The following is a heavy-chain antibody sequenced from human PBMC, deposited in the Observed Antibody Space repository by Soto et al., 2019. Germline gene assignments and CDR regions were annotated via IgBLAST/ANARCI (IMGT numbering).Heavy chain of an antibody. Sequence: EVQLVESGGGLVKPGGSLRLSCAASGFTFSNVWMSWVRQAPGKGLEWVGRTKSKTDGGTIDYAAPVKGRFSISRDDSKNTLDLQMNSLKTADTAVYYCTAVGPVASRLDFWGQGTLVTVSS. D-gene: IGHD2-15*01. CDR1: GFTFSNVW. CDR2: TKSKTDGGTI. V-gene: IGHV3-15*01. J-gene: IGHJ4*02. CDR3: TAVGPVASRLDF.